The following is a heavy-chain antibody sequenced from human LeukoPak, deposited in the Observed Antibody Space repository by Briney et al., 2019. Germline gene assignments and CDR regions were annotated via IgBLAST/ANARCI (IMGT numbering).Heavy chain of an antibody. D-gene: IGHD5-24*01. V-gene: IGHV4-38-2*01. CDR2: IYHSGTT. CDR3: AGKDGSAGYYFDS. Sequence: SETLSLTCAVSGYSIDSYYWGWIRQPPGKTLEWIGSIYHSGTTYYNPPLTSRVTILVDTSKNQFSLKLTSVTAADTAVYYCAGKDGSAGYYFDSWGQGALVTVSS. CDR1: GYSIDSYY. J-gene: IGHJ4*02.